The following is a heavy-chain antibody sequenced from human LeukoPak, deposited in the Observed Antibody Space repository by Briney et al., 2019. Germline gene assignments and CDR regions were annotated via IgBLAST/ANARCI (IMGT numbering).Heavy chain of an antibody. Sequence: SETLSLTCIVSGGSISSISSNNYHWGWIRQPPGKGLEWIGSIYDSGSTYYNPSLKSRVTISVDTSKNQLSLKLNSVTAADTAVYYCARHYGPWGQGTLVTVSS. V-gene: IGHV4-39*01. CDR3: ARHYGP. CDR2: IYDSGST. J-gene: IGHJ5*02. CDR1: GGSISSISSNNYH. D-gene: IGHD3-10*01.